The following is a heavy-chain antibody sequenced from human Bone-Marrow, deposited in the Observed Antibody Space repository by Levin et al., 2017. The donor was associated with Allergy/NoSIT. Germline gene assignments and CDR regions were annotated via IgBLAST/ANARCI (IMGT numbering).Heavy chain of an antibody. CDR3: ARQGGVSPFDF. J-gene: IGHJ3*01. Sequence: KVSCETSGYSFSTYWIGWVRQMPGKGLELMGVIYPGDSETKYGPSFEGQVTISADKSITTAYLHWSCLKASDTAMYYCARQGGVSPFDFWGQGTMVTVSS. D-gene: IGHD1-26*01. CDR2: IYPGDSET. CDR1: GYSFSTYW. V-gene: IGHV5-51*01.